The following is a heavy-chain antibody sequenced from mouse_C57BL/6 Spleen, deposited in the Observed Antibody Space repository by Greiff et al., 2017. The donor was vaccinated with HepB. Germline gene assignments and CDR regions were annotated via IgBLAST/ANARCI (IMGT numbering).Heavy chain of an antibody. CDR3: ARRHPITTVVPYWYFDV. CDR1: GFTFSSYT. V-gene: IGHV5-9*01. CDR2: ISGGGGNT. J-gene: IGHJ1*03. Sequence: EVKLMESGGGLVKPGGSLKLSCAASGFTFSSYTMSWVRQTPEKRLEWVATISGGGGNTYYPDSVKGRFTISRDNAKNTLYLQMSSLRSEDTALYYCARRHPITTVVPYWYFDVWGTGTTVTVSS. D-gene: IGHD1-1*01.